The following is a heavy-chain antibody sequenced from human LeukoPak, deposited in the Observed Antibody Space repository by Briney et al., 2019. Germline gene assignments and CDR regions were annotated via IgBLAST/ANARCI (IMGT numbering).Heavy chain of an antibody. CDR1: GFTFSSYA. CDR3: ANRPYSSSSQLDY. D-gene: IGHD6-6*01. V-gene: IGHV3-23*01. CDR2: ISGSGGST. Sequence: HPGGSLRLSCAASGFTFSSYAMSWVRQAPGKGLEWVSAISGSGGSTYYADSVKGRFTISRDNSKNTLHLQMNSLRAEDTAVYYCANRPYSSSSQLDYWGQGTLVTVSS. J-gene: IGHJ4*02.